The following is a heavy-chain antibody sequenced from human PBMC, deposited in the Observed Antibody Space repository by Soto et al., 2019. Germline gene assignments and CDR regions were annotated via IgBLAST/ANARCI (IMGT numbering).Heavy chain of an antibody. J-gene: IGHJ3*02. V-gene: IGHV1-69*13. Sequence: SVKVSCKASGGTFSSYAISWVRQAPGQGLEWMGGIIPIFGTANYAQKFQGRVTITADESTSTAYMELSSLRSEDTAVYYCARGRRERDAFDIWGQGTMVTVSS. CDR1: GGTFSSYA. CDR3: ARGRRERDAFDI. CDR2: IIPIFGTA. D-gene: IGHD1-1*01.